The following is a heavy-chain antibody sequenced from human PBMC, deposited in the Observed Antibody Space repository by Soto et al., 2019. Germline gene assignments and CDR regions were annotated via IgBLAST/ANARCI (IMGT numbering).Heavy chain of an antibody. D-gene: IGHD3-10*01. CDR2: ISYSGNT. CDR3: AREEVAYFGSGSHNWFDP. V-gene: IGHV4-31*03. CDR1: GGSVNVGDHY. Sequence: QVQLQESGPGLVKPSQTLSLTCTVSGGSVNVGDHYWSWIRQFPGRGLEWIGYISYSGNTYYNPSLKGRVTLSLDISKSQSSLKLASVTAADTAVYYCAREEVAYFGSGSHNWFDPWGQGTLVTVSS. J-gene: IGHJ5*02.